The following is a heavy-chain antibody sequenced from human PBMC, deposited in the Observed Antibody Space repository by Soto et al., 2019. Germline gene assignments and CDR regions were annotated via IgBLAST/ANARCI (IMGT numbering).Heavy chain of an antibody. Sequence: SETLSLTCTVSGSSISSYYWSWIRQPPGKGLEWIGYIYYSGSTNYNPSLKSRVTISVDTSKNQFSLKLSSVTAADAAVYYCARAGSSWSFDYWGQGTLVTVSS. CDR1: GSSISSYY. J-gene: IGHJ4*02. D-gene: IGHD6-13*01. CDR2: IYYSGST. CDR3: ARAGSSWSFDY. V-gene: IGHV4-59*01.